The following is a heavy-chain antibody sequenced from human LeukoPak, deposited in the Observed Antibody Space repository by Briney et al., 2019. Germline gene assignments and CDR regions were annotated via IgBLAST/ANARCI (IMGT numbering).Heavy chain of an antibody. V-gene: IGHV3-48*03. CDR3: ASRTTVTTHPHDY. J-gene: IGHJ4*02. CDR1: GFTFSNYE. D-gene: IGHD4-17*01. Sequence: GGSLRLSCVASGFTFSNYEMNWVRQAPGKGLEWVSYISSSGSTIYYADSVKGRFTISRDNAKNSLYLQMNSLRAEDTAVYYCASRTTVTTHPHDYWGQGTLVTVSS. CDR2: ISSSGSTI.